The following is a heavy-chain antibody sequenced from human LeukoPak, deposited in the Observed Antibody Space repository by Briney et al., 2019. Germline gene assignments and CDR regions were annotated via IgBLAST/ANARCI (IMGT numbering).Heavy chain of an antibody. Sequence: SETLSLTCAVSGGSISSSNWWSWVRQPPGKGLEWIGEIYHTGSTNYNPSLKSRVTISVDTSKNQFSLKLSSVTAADTAVYYCAREGVAPLDYWGQGTLVTVSS. V-gene: IGHV4-4*02. J-gene: IGHJ4*02. CDR3: AREGVAPLDY. D-gene: IGHD5-12*01. CDR2: IYHTGST. CDR1: GGSISSSNW.